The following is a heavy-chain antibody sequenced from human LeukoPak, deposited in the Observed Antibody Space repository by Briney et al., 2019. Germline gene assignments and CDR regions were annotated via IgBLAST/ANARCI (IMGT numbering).Heavy chain of an antibody. J-gene: IGHJ5*02. D-gene: IGHD3-16*01. CDR1: GFIFKDYW. CDR2: IKQDGSEK. V-gene: IGHV3-7*03. CDR3: AKDAQPRSRWFDP. Sequence: PGGSLRLSCAASGFIFKDYWMIWVRQAPGKGLEWVANIKQDGSEKYYVDSVKGRITISRDNAKNSLYLQMNTLRAEDTAMYYCAKDAQPRSRWFDPWGQGTLVTVSS.